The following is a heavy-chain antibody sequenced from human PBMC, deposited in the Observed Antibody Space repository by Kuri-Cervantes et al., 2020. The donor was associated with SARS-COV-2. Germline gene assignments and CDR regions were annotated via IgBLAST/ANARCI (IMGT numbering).Heavy chain of an antibody. D-gene: IGHD1-26*01. Sequence: GGSLRLSCAASGITFSSYAMTWVRQAPGKGLEWVSTISAIDGSTYSADSVKGRFTISRDNSRNTVYLQMTNLRIGDTAIYFCAKDSLSLGGSSDYWGPGTLVTVSS. CDR2: ISAIDGST. V-gene: IGHV3-23*01. CDR3: AKDSLSLGGSSDY. J-gene: IGHJ4*02. CDR1: GITFSSYA.